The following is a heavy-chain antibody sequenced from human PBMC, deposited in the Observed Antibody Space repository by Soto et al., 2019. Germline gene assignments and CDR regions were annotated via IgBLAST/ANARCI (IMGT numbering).Heavy chain of an antibody. CDR3: ASGGSSLNFDS. CDR2: INSDGSST. V-gene: IGHV3-74*01. J-gene: IGHJ4*02. CDR1: GFTFRSYW. Sequence: PWGSLRLSCAASGFTFRSYWMQWARQAPGKGLVWVSWINSDGSSTSYADSVKGRFTISRDNAKNTLYLQMNSLRAEDTAVYYCASGGSSLNFDSWGQGTLVTVSS. D-gene: IGHD6-6*01.